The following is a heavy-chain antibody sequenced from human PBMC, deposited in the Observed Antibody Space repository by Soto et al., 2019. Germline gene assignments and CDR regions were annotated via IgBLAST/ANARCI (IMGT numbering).Heavy chain of an antibody. V-gene: IGHV3-23*01. Sequence: EVQLLQSGGGLVQPGGSLRLSCGGSGITFNNNGMTWVRQAPGQGLEWVSNISASGDNTNYADSVKGRFTISRDNSKNTLFLQMNGLRVDDTALYYCARMGEFSSGYYDLWGHGTLVTVSS. CDR1: GITFNNNG. CDR2: ISASGDNT. D-gene: IGHD6-19*01. CDR3: ARMGEFSSGYYDL. J-gene: IGHJ5*02.